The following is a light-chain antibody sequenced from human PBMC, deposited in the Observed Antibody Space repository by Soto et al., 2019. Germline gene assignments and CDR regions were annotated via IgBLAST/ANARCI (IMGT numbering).Light chain of an antibody. CDR2: DAS. Sequence: EIVLTQSPATLSLSPGDRATLSCKASQTVSSYLAWYQQKPGQAPRLLIYDASSRATGIPARFSGSGSGTVFTLTITSLEPEDFAVDYGQQRSDWPSTFGGGTKVEIK. CDR3: QQRSDWPST. CDR1: QTVSSY. J-gene: IGKJ4*01. V-gene: IGKV3-11*01.